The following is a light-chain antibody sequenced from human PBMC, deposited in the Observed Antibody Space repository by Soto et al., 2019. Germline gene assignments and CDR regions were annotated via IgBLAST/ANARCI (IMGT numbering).Light chain of an antibody. Sequence: QSALTQPASVSGSPGQSITISCTGSSSDVGRYNYVSWYQQHPGKAPKLVIYEVSYRPSGVSNRFSGPKSANTASLTIARLQAEDEADYFCSSYTNFTTVLFGGGTKLTVL. V-gene: IGLV2-14*01. CDR2: EVS. CDR3: SSYTNFTTVL. CDR1: SSDVGRYNY. J-gene: IGLJ2*01.